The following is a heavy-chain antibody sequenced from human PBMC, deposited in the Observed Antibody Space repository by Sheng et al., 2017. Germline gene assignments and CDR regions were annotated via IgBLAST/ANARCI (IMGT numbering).Heavy chain of an antibody. Sequence: DVQLVESGGDLVQPGGSLRLSCSASGFKFHLYSMNWVRQAPGKGLEWVSYISASSKTTYYTDSVRGRFTISRDNAKNSLYLQMSSLRVEDTAVYFCARDRTLDISPAVDYWGQGIPVTVSS. CDR3: ARDRTLDISPAVDY. CDR2: ISASSKTT. J-gene: IGHJ4*02. CDR1: GFKFHLYS. V-gene: IGHV3-48*01.